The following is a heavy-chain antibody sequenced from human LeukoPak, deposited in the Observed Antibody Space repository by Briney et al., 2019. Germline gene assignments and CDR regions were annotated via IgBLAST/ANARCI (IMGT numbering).Heavy chain of an antibody. Sequence: GGSLRLSCGASGFSFTNAWMTWVRQAPGKGLEWVGRIKSRADGETRDYAAPVKGRFTMSRDDSKATLDLQMNYLEAEDTAVYYCTTDLGITLIRGVIVYWGQGTLVTVT. CDR3: TTDLGITLIRGVIVY. CDR2: IKSRADGETR. V-gene: IGHV3-15*01. CDR1: GFSFTNAW. D-gene: IGHD3-10*01. J-gene: IGHJ4*02.